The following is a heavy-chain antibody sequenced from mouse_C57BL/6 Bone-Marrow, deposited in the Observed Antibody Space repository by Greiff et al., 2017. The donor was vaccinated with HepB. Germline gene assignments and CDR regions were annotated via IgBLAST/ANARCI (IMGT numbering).Heavy chain of an antibody. D-gene: IGHD1-1*01. V-gene: IGHV1-74*01. CDR1: GYTFTSYW. Sequence: QVQLKQPGAELVKPGASVKVSCKASGYTFTSYWMHWVKQRPGQGLEWIGRIHPSDSDTNYNQKFKGKATLTVDKSSSTAYMQLSSLTSEDSAVYYCAIFDYYGSSWFAYWGQGTLVTVSA. CDR2: IHPSDSDT. CDR3: AIFDYYGSSWFAY. J-gene: IGHJ3*01.